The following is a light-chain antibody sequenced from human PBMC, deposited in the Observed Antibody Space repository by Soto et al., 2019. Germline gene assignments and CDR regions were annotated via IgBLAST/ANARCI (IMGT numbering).Light chain of an antibody. CDR1: NSNIESNY. CDR2: RNN. V-gene: IGLV1-47*01. Sequence: QSVLAQPRSASGTPGQRVTISCSGSNSNIESNYVYWYQQLPGTAPKLLIYRNNQRPSGVPDRFSGSKSDTSASLAISGLRSEDEAVYYCATWDDSLSDVIFGGGTKLTVL. J-gene: IGLJ2*01. CDR3: ATWDDSLSDVI.